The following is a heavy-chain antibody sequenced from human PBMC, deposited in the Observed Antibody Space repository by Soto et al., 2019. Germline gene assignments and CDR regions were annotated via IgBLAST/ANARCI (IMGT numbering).Heavy chain of an antibody. Sequence: SETLSLTCNVSGGSISDFYWSWIRQSPGKRLEWIGYLYYTGSTNYNPALKSRVTISLDTSKNQFSLQVRSVTAADTAVYYCARGGRYDFRSSQAPPIDVWGQGTTVTVSS. V-gene: IGHV4-59*01. J-gene: IGHJ6*02. CDR3: ARGGRYDFRSSQAPPIDV. CDR1: GGSISDFY. D-gene: IGHD3-3*01. CDR2: LYYTGST.